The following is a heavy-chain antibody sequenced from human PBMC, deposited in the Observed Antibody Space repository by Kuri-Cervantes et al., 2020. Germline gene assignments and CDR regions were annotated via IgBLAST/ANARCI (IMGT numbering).Heavy chain of an antibody. J-gene: IGHJ4*02. CDR3: ARGEQLHYFDY. Sequence: ESLKISCAVSGYSISSGYYWGWIRQPPGKGLDWIGTVYYSGSTYYNPSLKSRVTISVDTSKNQFSLKLRSVTAADTAVYYCARGEQLHYFDYWGQGTLVTDSS. V-gene: IGHV4-38-2*01. D-gene: IGHD6-13*01. CDR1: GYSISSGYY. CDR2: VYYSGST.